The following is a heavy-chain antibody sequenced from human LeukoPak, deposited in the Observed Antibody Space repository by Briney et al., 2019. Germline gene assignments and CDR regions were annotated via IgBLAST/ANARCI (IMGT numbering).Heavy chain of an antibody. CDR3: ARYSSSWYLSWFDP. Sequence: SETLSLTCAVYGGSFSGYYQSWIRQPPGKGLEWIGEINHSGSTNYNPSLKSRVTISVDTSKNQFSLKLSSVTAADTAVYYCARYSSSWYLSWFDPWGQGTLVTVSS. D-gene: IGHD6-13*01. CDR1: GGSFSGYY. CDR2: INHSGST. J-gene: IGHJ5*02. V-gene: IGHV4-34*01.